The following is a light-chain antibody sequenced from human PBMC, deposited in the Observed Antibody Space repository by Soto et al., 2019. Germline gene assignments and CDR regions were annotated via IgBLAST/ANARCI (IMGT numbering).Light chain of an antibody. V-gene: IGKV3-20*01. J-gene: IGKJ1*01. CDR3: QQYGTSRT. Sequence: ESVLTQSPGTLTLSPGERATFSCRASQTVSSNYLAWYQQKPGQAPRLLIYDVSSRATGIPDRFSGSGSGTDFTLTISRLEPEDFAVYYCQQYGTSRTFGQGTKV. CDR2: DVS. CDR1: QTVSSNY.